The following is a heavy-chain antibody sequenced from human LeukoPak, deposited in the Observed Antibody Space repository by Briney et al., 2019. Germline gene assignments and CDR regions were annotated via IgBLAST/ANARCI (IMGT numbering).Heavy chain of an antibody. Sequence: PGGSLRLSCAASGFTFSSYAMSWVRQAPGKGLEWVSAISGSGGSTYYADSAKGRFTISKDNSKNTLYLQMNSLRAEDTAVYYCAKDYQGKVVAGTAELDYWGQGTLVTVSS. D-gene: IGHD6-19*01. CDR3: AKDYQGKVVAGTAELDY. CDR1: GFTFSSYA. J-gene: IGHJ4*02. CDR2: ISGSGGST. V-gene: IGHV3-23*01.